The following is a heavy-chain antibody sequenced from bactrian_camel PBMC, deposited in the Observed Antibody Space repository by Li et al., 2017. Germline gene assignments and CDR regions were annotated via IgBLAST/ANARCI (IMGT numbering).Heavy chain of an antibody. D-gene: IGHD5*01. V-gene: IGHV3S53*01. J-gene: IGHJ6*01. CDR3: AADPEGLTGWAPWPIFGY. Sequence: HVQLVESGGGLVQSGGSLRLSCTASGYTNSNGCIGWFRQAPGKERELVSSISSDGTTNYVDSVKGRFTISQDNAKNTLHLQMNSLKPGDTAVCYCAADPEGLTGWAPWPIFGYWGQGTQVTVS. CDR2: ISSDGTT. CDR1: GYTNSNGC.